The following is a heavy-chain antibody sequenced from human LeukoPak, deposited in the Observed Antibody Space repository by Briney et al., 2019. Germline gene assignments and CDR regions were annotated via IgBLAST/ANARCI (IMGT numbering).Heavy chain of an antibody. CDR3: ARTTVTTKGVYYYYGMDV. D-gene: IGHD4-17*01. CDR1: GYTFTSYG. CDR2: ISAYNGNT. J-gene: IGHJ6*02. Sequence: ASVKVSCKASGYTFTSYGISWVRQAPGQGLEWMGWISAYNGNTKYSQKFQGRVTITRDTSASTAYMELSSLRSEDTAVYYCARTTVTTKGVYYYYGMDVWGQGTTVTVSS. V-gene: IGHV1-18*01.